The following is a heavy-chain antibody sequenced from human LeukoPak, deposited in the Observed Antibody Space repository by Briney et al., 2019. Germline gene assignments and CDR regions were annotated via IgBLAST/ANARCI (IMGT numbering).Heavy chain of an antibody. Sequence: ASVKVPCKASGDTFRNYAISWVRQAPGQGLDWMGRIILILGLATYAQKFQGRVTITADKSTRTASMELSSLRSEDTAVYYCACGSWAGDHYYFDYWGQGTLVTVSS. CDR2: IILILGLA. D-gene: IGHD2-15*01. CDR1: GDTFRNYA. J-gene: IGHJ4*02. CDR3: ACGSWAGDHYYFDY. V-gene: IGHV1-69*04.